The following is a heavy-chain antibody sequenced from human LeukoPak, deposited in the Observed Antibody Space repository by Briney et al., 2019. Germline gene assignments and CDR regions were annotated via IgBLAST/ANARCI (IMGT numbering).Heavy chain of an antibody. J-gene: IGHJ5*01. Sequence: GGSLRLSCEVSRFLFRDYGMNWVRQAPGKSLEWVAFIRYDGSKQYYADSVKGRFTISKDNSKNTVSLQMNSLRVEDTAIYYCAKDGVNYDYWNGYFDSWGQGTLVTVSS. D-gene: IGHD3-3*01. CDR1: RFLFRDYG. V-gene: IGHV3-30*02. CDR3: AKDGVNYDYWNGYFDS. CDR2: IRYDGSKQ.